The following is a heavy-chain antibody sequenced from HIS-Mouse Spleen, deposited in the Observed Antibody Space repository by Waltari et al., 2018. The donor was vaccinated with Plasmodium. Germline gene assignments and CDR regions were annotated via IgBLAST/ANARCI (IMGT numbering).Heavy chain of an antibody. V-gene: IGHV3-30*18. CDR3: AKEVLGYYDFWSRPDY. D-gene: IGHD3-3*01. Sequence: QVQLVESGGGVVQPGRSLRLSCAASGFTFSSYGMHWVRQGPGNGLEWGAVISYDGSNKYYADSVKGRFTISRDNSKNTLYLQMNSLRAEDTAVYYCAKEVLGYYDFWSRPDYWGQGTLVTVSS. CDR1: GFTFSSYG. CDR2: ISYDGSNK. J-gene: IGHJ4*02.